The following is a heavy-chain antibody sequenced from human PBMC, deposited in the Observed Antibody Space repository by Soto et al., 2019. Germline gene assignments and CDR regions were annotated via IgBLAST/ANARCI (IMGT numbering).Heavy chain of an antibody. J-gene: IGHJ6*02. CDR3: AREVVRCSGGSCYPGYYYYGMDV. Sequence: QVQLVQSGAEVKKPGASVKVSCTASGYTFTSYGISWVRQAPGQGLEWMGWISAYNGNTNYAQQLQGRVTITTDTSTRTADMELRILRSDATAVYYCAREVVRCSGGSCYPGYYYYGMDVSGHGTTVTVSS. V-gene: IGHV1-18*01. CDR2: ISAYNGNT. CDR1: GYTFTSYG. D-gene: IGHD2-15*01.